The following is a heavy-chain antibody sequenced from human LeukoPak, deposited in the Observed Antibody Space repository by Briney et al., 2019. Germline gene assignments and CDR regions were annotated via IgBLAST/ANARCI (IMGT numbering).Heavy chain of an antibody. CDR1: XFIFSTYT. CDR3: VGDQVDNTGYLR. CDR2: INGDGRTT. Sequence: RXSCXXXXFIFSTYTMYWVRQAPGKGLEYVSVINGDGRTTYYADSVKGRFTISRDNSKNTLYLQMSSLRAEDTAVYYCVGDQVDNTGYLRWGQGTRVTVSA. D-gene: IGHD3-22*01. J-gene: IGHJ4*02. V-gene: IGHV3-64D*06.